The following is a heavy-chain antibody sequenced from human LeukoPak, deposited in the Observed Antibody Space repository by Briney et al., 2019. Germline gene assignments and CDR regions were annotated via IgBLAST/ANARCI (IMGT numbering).Heavy chain of an antibody. J-gene: IGHJ4*02. Sequence: SVKVSCKASGGTFSSYAISWVRQAPGQGLEWMGGIIPIFGTANYAQKFQGRVTITADESTSTAYMELSSLRSEDTAVYYCARELGYSYGEIDYWGQGTLVTVSS. D-gene: IGHD5-18*01. CDR2: IIPIFGTA. V-gene: IGHV1-69*13. CDR1: GGTFSSYA. CDR3: ARELGYSYGEIDY.